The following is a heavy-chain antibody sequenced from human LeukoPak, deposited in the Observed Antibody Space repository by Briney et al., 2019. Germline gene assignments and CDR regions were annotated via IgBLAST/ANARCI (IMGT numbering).Heavy chain of an antibody. Sequence: PSETLSLTCTVSGGSVSSGSYYWSWIRQPPGKGLEWIGYVYYSGSTNYNPSLKSRVTISLDTSKNQFSLKLNSVTAADTAVYYCARATGYNYGYWGQGTLVTVSS. CDR2: VYYSGST. J-gene: IGHJ4*02. CDR1: GGSVSSGSYY. CDR3: ARATGYNYGY. V-gene: IGHV4-61*01. D-gene: IGHD5-18*01.